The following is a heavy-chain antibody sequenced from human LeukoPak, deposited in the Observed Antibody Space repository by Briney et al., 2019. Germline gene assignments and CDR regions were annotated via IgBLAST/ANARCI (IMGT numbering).Heavy chain of an antibody. CDR2: ISDSGGGT. J-gene: IGHJ5*02. CDR3: AKGGGYYGDDLNNWFDP. V-gene: IGHV3-23*01. CDR1: GFTFSIYW. D-gene: IGHD4-17*01. Sequence: GGSLRLSCAASGFTFSIYWMSWVRQAPGKGLEWVSTISDSGGGTYYADSVKGRFTISRDNSKNTLYLQMNSLRAEDTALYYCAKGGGYYGDDLNNWFDPWGQGTLVTVSS.